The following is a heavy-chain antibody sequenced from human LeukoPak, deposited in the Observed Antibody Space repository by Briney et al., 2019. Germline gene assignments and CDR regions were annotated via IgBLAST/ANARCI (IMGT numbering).Heavy chain of an antibody. CDR1: GGSISSYY. Sequence: SETLSLTCTVSGGSISSYYWSWTRQPAGKGLEWIGRIYTSGSTNYNPSLKSRVTMSVDTSKNQFSLKLSSVTAADTAVYYCARVNYYDSSGLNYYYYGMDVWGQGTTVTVSS. V-gene: IGHV4-4*07. J-gene: IGHJ6*02. CDR2: IYTSGST. CDR3: ARVNYYDSSGLNYYYYGMDV. D-gene: IGHD3-22*01.